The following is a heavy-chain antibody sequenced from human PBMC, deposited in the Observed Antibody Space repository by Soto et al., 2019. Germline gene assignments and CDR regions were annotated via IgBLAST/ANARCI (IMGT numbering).Heavy chain of an antibody. CDR2: IGTAGDT. V-gene: IGHV3-13*01. CDR1: GFTFSSYD. CDR3: ARAPGKLRYFDWLSRGMDV. Sequence: LSCAASGFTFSSYDMHWVRQATGKGLEWVSAIGTAGDTYYPGSVKGRFTISRENAKNSLYLQMNSLRAGDTAVYYCARAPGKLRYFDWLSRGMDVWGQGTTVTVSS. D-gene: IGHD3-9*01. J-gene: IGHJ6*02.